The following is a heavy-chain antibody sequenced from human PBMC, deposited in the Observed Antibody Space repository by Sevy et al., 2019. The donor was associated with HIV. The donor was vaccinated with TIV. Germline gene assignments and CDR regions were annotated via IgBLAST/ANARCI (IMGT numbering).Heavy chain of an antibody. V-gene: IGHV3-74*01. Sequence: GGSLRLSCAASGFTFSSYWMHWVRQAPGKGLVWVSRINSDGSSTSYADSVKGRFTISRDNAKNTLYLKMNSLRAEDTAVYYCARDVRRAVAGIHYYGMDVWGQGTTVTVSS. CDR2: INSDGSST. D-gene: IGHD6-19*01. CDR1: GFTFSSYW. J-gene: IGHJ6*02. CDR3: ARDVRRAVAGIHYYGMDV.